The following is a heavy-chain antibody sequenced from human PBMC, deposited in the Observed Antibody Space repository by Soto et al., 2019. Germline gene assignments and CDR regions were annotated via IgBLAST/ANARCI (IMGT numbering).Heavy chain of an antibody. J-gene: IGHJ4*02. CDR3: ARSDGRY. CDR2: IYHSGTT. Sequence: SETLSLTCTVSGGSIRNYYWSWIRQPPGKGLEWIGNIYHSGTTNYNPSLKSRVTISIDTPKIQFSLKLTSVTAADTAVYYCARSDGRYWGQGTLVTVSS. CDR1: GGSIRNYY. V-gene: IGHV4-59*08.